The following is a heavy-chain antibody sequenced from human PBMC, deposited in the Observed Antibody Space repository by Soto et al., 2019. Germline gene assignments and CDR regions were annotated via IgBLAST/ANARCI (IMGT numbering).Heavy chain of an antibody. Sequence: PSETLSLTCTVSGGSMKSSGHYWGWVRQPPGKGLEWIGYIYYSGSTNYNPSLKSRVTISVDTSKNQFSLKLSSVTAADTAVYYCARRYGGSFNDAFDIWGQGTMVTVSS. J-gene: IGHJ3*02. CDR1: GGSMKSSGHY. CDR3: ARRYGGSFNDAFDI. CDR2: IYYSGST. V-gene: IGHV4-61*05. D-gene: IGHD2-15*01.